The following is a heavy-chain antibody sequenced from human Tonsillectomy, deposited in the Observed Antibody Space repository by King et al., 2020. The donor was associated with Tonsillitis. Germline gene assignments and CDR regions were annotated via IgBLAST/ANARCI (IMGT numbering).Heavy chain of an antibody. D-gene: IGHD2-15*01. CDR2: ISGSGGST. J-gene: IGHJ3*02. CDR3: SKDFIGSSAHDFDI. V-gene: IGHV3-23*04. Sequence: VQLVESGGDLVQPGGSLRLSCAASGFTFSNYAMSWVRQAPGKGLEWVSSISGSGGSTYYADSVKGRFTISRDNSKNTLYLQMNSLRAADTAVYYCSKDFIGSSAHDFDIWGQGTMVTVSS. CDR1: GFTFSNYA.